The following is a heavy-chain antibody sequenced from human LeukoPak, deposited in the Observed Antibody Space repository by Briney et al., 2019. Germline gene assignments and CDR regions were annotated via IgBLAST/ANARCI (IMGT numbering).Heavy chain of an antibody. Sequence: SETLSLTCTVSGGSISSYYWSWIRQPPGKGLEWIGYIYYSGSTNYNPSLKSRVTISVDTSKNQFSLKLSSVTAADTAVYYCAGGGGRWFSLPFWGQGTLVTVPS. CDR2: IYYSGST. J-gene: IGHJ4*02. D-gene: IGHD4-23*01. CDR1: GGSISSYY. CDR3: AGGGGRWFSLPF. V-gene: IGHV4-59*01.